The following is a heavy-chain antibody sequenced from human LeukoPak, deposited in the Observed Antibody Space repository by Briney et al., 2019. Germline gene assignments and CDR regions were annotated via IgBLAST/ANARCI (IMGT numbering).Heavy chain of an antibody. V-gene: IGHV1-69*05. CDR2: IIPIFGTA. J-gene: IGHJ3*02. Sequence: ASVKVPCKASGGTFSSYAISWVRQAPGQGPEWMGRIIPIFGTANYAQKFQGRVTITTDESTSTAYMELSSLRSEDTAVYYCARDRGPYCSGGSCLDAFDIWGQGTMVTVSS. CDR1: GGTFSSYA. CDR3: ARDRGPYCSGGSCLDAFDI. D-gene: IGHD2-15*01.